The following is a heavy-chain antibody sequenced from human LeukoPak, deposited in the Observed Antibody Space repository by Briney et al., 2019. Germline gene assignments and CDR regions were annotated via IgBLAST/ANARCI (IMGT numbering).Heavy chain of an antibody. CDR3: VKYTIYYFGMDV. V-gene: IGHV3-23*01. Sequence: PGGSLRLSCAASGFTFSTYAMSWVRHAPGKGLEWVSTISDSGGTTYYAESVKGRFTISRDNSKNTLYLHMNSLRAEDTALYYCVKYTIYYFGMDVWGQGTTVTVSS. D-gene: IGHD5-24*01. CDR2: ISDSGGTT. CDR1: GFTFSTYA. J-gene: IGHJ6*02.